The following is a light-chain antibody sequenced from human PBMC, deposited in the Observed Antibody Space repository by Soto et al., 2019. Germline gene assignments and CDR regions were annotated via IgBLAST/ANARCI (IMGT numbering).Light chain of an antibody. V-gene: IGKV1-39*01. Sequence: DIQMTQSPSSLSASVGDRVTITCRASQSISSYLHWYQQKPGKAPKLLIYGASSLQSGVPSRFSGSGSGTEFTLTISSLQPEDFATYYCQQSYSAPYTFGQGTKLDIK. CDR2: GAS. CDR1: QSISSY. J-gene: IGKJ2*01. CDR3: QQSYSAPYT.